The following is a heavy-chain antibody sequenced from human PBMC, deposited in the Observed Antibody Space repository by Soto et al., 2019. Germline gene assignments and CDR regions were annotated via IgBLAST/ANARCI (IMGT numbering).Heavy chain of an antibody. D-gene: IGHD3-22*01. CDR3: ARNPGLTMIVVVHYGMDV. V-gene: IGHV3-7*03. CDR1: GFTFSSYW. CDR2: IKQDGSEK. Sequence: GGSLRLSCAASGFTFSSYWVSWVRQAPGKGLEWVANIKQDGSEKYYVDSVKGRFTISRDNAKNSLYLQMNSLRAEDTAVYYCARNPGLTMIVVVHYGMDVWGQGTTVTVSS. J-gene: IGHJ6*02.